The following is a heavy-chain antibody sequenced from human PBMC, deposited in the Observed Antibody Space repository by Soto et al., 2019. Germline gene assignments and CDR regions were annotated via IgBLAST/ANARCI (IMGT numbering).Heavy chain of an antibody. Sequence: SETLSLTCTVSGGSISSYYWSWIRQPPGKGLEWIGYIYYSGSTNYNPSLKSRVTISVDTSKNQFSLKLSSVTAADTAVYYCARALAYDFWSGYGYYYYGMDVWGQGTTVTVS. D-gene: IGHD3-3*01. CDR3: ARALAYDFWSGYGYYYYGMDV. V-gene: IGHV4-59*01. CDR1: GGSISSYY. J-gene: IGHJ6*02. CDR2: IYYSGST.